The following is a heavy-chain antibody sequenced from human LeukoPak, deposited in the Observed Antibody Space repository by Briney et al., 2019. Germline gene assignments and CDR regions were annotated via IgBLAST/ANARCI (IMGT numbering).Heavy chain of an antibody. Sequence: GGSLRLSCAASGFTISSYWMSWVRQAPGKGLEWVANIKQDGSEKYYVDSVKGRFIISRDNAKNSLYLQMNSLRAEDTAVYYCARDDYYMDVWGKGTTVTVSS. CDR2: IKQDGSEK. CDR1: GFTISSYW. J-gene: IGHJ6*03. V-gene: IGHV3-7*01. CDR3: ARDDYYMDV.